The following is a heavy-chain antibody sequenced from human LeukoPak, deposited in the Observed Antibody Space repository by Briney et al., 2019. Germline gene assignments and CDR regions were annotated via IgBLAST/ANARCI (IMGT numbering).Heavy chain of an antibody. D-gene: IGHD5-18*01. Sequence: SETLSLTCAVYGGSFSGYYWSWIRQPPGKGLEWIGEINHSGSTNYNPSLKSRVTISVDTSKNQFSLKLSPVTAADTAVYYCARHRRYSYGYDYFDYWGQGTLVTVSS. CDR1: GGSFSGYY. CDR2: INHSGST. J-gene: IGHJ4*02. V-gene: IGHV4-34*01. CDR3: ARHRRYSYGYDYFDY.